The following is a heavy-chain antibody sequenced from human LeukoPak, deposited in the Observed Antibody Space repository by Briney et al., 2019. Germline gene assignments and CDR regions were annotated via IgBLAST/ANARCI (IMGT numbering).Heavy chain of an antibody. J-gene: IGHJ6*03. Sequence: GGSLRLSCAASGFNFDIYAMHWVRQAPGKGLEWVSLITWDGVTTYYGDSVKGRFTISRDNNKNSLYLQMNNLRTEDTALYYCATASASGYYYIDVWGKGTTVTVSS. D-gene: IGHD6-19*01. CDR2: ITWDGVTT. CDR3: ATASASGYYYIDV. CDR1: GFNFDIYA. V-gene: IGHV3-43D*03.